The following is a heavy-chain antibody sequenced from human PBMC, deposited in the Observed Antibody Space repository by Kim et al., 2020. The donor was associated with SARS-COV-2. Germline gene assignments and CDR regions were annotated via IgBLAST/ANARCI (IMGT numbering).Heavy chain of an antibody. Sequence: GGSLRLSCAASGFTFSSYAMSWVRQAPGKGLEWVSAISGSGGSTYYADSLMGRFTIFTNKDNNTLYMQMNSLRAEDTAVYYCAKITMIVVVITSAFDHWGQGTLFTVSS. J-gene: IGHJ4*02. D-gene: IGHD3-22*01. CDR1: GFTFSSYA. CDR2: ISGSGGST. CDR3: AKITMIVVVITSAFDH. V-gene: IGHV3-23*01.